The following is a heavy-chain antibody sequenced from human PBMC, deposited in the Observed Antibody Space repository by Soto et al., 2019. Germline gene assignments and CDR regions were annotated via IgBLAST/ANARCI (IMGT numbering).Heavy chain of an antibody. D-gene: IGHD1-7*01. V-gene: IGHV4-30-4*01. CDR1: GGSISSGDYY. CDR3: ARGNWNFRGNWFDP. Sequence: ASETLSLTCTVSGGSISSGDYYWSWIRQPPGKGLEWIGYIYYSGSTYYNPSLKSRVTISVDTSKNQFSLKLSSVTAADTAVYYCARGNWNFRGNWFDPWGQGTLVTVPQ. CDR2: IYYSGST. J-gene: IGHJ5*02.